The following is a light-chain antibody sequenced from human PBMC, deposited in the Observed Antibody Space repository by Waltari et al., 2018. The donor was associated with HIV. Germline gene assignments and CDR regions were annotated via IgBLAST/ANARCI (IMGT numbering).Light chain of an antibody. Sequence: QSALTQPASVSGSPGQSITISCTGTSSDVGGYNLVSWYQQHPGKAPKFMIYAVSKRPSGVSNRFSGSKSGNTASLTISGLQAEDEADYYCCAYAGSTTYVIFGGGTKLTVL. J-gene: IGLJ2*01. CDR2: AVS. CDR1: SSDVGGYNL. V-gene: IGLV2-23*02. CDR3: CAYAGSTTYVI.